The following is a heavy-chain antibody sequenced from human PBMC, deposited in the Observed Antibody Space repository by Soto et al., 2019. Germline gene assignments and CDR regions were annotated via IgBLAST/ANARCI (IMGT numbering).Heavy chain of an antibody. J-gene: IGHJ6*02. CDR3: AREDSSGWSGESMDV. CDR2: INHSGST. V-gene: IGHV4-34*01. D-gene: IGHD6-19*01. Sequence: AETLSLTCAVYGEALRSHSCNWSRHPPGKGLEWVGEINHSGSTNYNPSLKSRATISVDTSKNQFSLKLTSVIAADTGVYYCAREDSSGWSGESMDVWGQGTTVTVSS. CDR1: GEALRSHS.